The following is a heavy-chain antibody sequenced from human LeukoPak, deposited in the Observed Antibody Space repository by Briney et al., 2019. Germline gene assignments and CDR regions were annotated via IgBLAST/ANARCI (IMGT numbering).Heavy chain of an antibody. CDR3: ARHAGNYDSSGYYPIDY. CDR2: IYYSGST. D-gene: IGHD3-22*01. Sequence: NPSETLSLTCTVSGGSISSSSYYWGWIRQPPGKGLEWIGSIYYSGSTYYNPSLKSRVTISVDTSKNQFSLKLSSVTAADTAVYYCARHAGNYDSSGYYPIDYWGQGTLVTVSP. V-gene: IGHV4-39*01. J-gene: IGHJ4*02. CDR1: GGSISSSSYY.